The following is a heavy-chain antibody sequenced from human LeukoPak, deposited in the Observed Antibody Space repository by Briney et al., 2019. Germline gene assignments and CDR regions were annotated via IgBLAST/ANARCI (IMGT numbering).Heavy chain of an antibody. CDR1: GIRFNDYW. J-gene: IGHJ4*02. V-gene: IGHV3-7*01. CDR3: ASGMIEFDY. CDR2: IKEDGGEM. D-gene: IGHD1-14*01. Sequence: QPGGSLRLSRTVSGIRFNDYWMSWVRQAPGKGLEWVANIKEDGGEMYYVDSVKGRFIISRDNAKNSVYLQMNILRVEDTAVYYCASGMIEFDYWGQGTLVTVSS.